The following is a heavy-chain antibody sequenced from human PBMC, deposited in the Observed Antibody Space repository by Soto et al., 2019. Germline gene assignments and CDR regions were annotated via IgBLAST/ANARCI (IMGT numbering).Heavy chain of an antibody. CDR1: GFTFSSYW. CDR2: INPDGSNS. D-gene: IGHD4-17*01. CDR3: VRDDYGDTGAY. J-gene: IGHJ4*02. Sequence: EVQLVESGGGLVQPGGSLRLSCVVSGFTFSSYWMHWVRQVPGKGLVWVSRINPDGSNSNYADSMEGRFTISRDNAKHTLYLQINRLRGEDTAVYYCVRDDYGDTGAYWGQGTLVTVSS. V-gene: IGHV3-74*01.